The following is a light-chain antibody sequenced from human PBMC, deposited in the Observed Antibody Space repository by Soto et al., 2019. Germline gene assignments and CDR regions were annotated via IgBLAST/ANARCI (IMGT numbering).Light chain of an antibody. Sequence: QSALTQPASVSGSPGQSITISCTGTSSDVGGHNYVSWYQQHPGKAPKLMICEVSNRPSGVSNRFSGSKSGNTASLTISGLQAEDEADYYCSSYTSSSTYVFGTGTKVTVL. CDR3: SSYTSSSTYV. J-gene: IGLJ1*01. CDR1: SSDVGGHNY. V-gene: IGLV2-14*01. CDR2: EVS.